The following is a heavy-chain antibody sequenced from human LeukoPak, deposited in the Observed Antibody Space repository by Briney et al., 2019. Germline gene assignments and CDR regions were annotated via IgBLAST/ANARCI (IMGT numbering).Heavy chain of an antibody. CDR1: GFTFSNYA. Sequence: GGSLRLSCAASGFTFSNYAMNWVRQAPGKGLEWVSYITSGSTMYYADSVKGRFTISRDNAKNPLYLQMNSLGAEDTAVYYCARDYGSGWHYFDYWGQGTLVTVSS. CDR2: ITSGSTM. CDR3: ARDYGSGWHYFDY. D-gene: IGHD6-19*01. V-gene: IGHV3-69-1*02. J-gene: IGHJ4*02.